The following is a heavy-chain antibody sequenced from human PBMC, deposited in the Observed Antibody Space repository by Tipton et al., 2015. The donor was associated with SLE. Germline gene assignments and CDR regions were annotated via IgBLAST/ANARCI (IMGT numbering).Heavy chain of an antibody. D-gene: IGHD6-19*01. Sequence: QLVQSGAEVKKPGASVKVSCKASGYTFTSYGLSWVRQAPGQGLEWVGWISGYNGDTNYAQKLQDRVTMTTDTTTSTAYMELRSLRSEDTAVYFCVRGIGVAGDYWGQGTLVTVSS. V-gene: IGHV1-18*01. CDR1: GYTFTSYG. CDR2: ISGYNGDT. J-gene: IGHJ4*02. CDR3: VRGIGVAGDY.